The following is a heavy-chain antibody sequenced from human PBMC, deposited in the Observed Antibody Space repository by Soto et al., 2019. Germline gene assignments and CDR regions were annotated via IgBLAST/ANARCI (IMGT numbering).Heavy chain of an antibody. CDR2: IIPTFGTV. Sequence: QLVQSGPEVKKPGSSVKVSCKSVGDTFSSYAVSWVRQAPGQGLEWMGGIIPTFGTVNYAQKFQGRATITADESTRLSYMELSSLTSEDTAVYYCARVAGDYGNPYFDYWGQGTLISVSS. V-gene: IGHV1-69*01. CDR1: GDTFSSYA. CDR3: ARVAGDYGNPYFDY. J-gene: IGHJ4*02. D-gene: IGHD3-10*01.